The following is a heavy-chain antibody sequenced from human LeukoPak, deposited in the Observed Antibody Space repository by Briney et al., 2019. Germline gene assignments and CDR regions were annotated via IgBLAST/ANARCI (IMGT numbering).Heavy chain of an antibody. V-gene: IGHV3-48*03. CDR1: GFTFSSYE. Sequence: PGGSLRLSCAASGFTFSSYEMNWVRQAPGKGLEWVSYISSSGNTIYYADSVKGRFTISRGNAENSLYLQMNSLRAEDTAVYYCAKGDTTWELPHDYWGQGTLVTVSS. CDR2: ISSSGNTI. CDR3: AKGDTTWELPHDY. D-gene: IGHD1-26*01. J-gene: IGHJ4*02.